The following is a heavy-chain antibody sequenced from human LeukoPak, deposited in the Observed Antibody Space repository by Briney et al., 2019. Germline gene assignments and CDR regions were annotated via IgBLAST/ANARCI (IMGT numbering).Heavy chain of an antibody. CDR1: GFTFSSYV. CDR3: ARDPPHFTVTTRDY. Sequence: QPGGTLRLSCAASGFTFSSYVMSWVRQAPGKGLEWVSGISGSGGRTYYADSVKGRFTISRDNSKNTLYLQMNSLRAEDTAVYYCARDPPHFTVTTRDYWGQGTLVTVSS. D-gene: IGHD4-17*01. V-gene: IGHV3-23*01. J-gene: IGHJ4*02. CDR2: ISGSGGRT.